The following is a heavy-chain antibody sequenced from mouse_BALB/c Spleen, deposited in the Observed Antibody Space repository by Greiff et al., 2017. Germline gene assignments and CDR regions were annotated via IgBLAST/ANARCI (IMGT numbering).Heavy chain of an antibody. D-gene: IGHD2-2*01. CDR3: ASFYYGYDRDY. CDR1: GYSITSGYF. J-gene: IGHJ2*01. V-gene: IGHV3-6*02. CDR2: ISYDGSN. Sequence: EVQLVESGPGLVKPSQSLSLTCSVTGYSITSGYFWYWIRQFPGNKLEWMGYISYDGSNNYNPSLKNRISITRDTSKNQFFLKLNSVTTEDTATYYCASFYYGYDRDYWGQGTTLTVSS.